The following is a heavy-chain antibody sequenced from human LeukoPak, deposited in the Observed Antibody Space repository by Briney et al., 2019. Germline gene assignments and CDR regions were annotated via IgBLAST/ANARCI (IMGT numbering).Heavy chain of an antibody. J-gene: IGHJ3*02. CDR2: MNPNSGNT. CDR1: GYTFTSYD. CDR3: ATAKTYYYDSSGYYSIYAFDI. V-gene: IGHV1-8*01. D-gene: IGHD3-22*01. Sequence: ASVKVSCKASGYTFTSYDINWVRQATGQGLEWMGWMNPNSGNTGYAQKFQGRVTMTEDTSTDTAYMELSSLRSEDTAVYYCATAKTYYYDSSGYYSIYAFDIWGQGTMVTVSS.